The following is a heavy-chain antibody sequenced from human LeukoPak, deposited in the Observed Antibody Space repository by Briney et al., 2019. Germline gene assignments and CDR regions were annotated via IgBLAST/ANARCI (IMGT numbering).Heavy chain of an antibody. CDR2: ITSSSDSK. CDR1: GFTFTTYS. CDR3: AREIMGGTFDY. V-gene: IGHV3-21*01. D-gene: IGHD1-26*01. J-gene: IGHJ4*02. Sequence: GGSLRLSCAASGFTFTTYSMNWVRQAPGKGLEWVSSITSSSDSKYYADSIKGRFTISRDNARNSLHLQINSLRAEDTALYYCAREIMGGTFDYWGRGALVTVSS.